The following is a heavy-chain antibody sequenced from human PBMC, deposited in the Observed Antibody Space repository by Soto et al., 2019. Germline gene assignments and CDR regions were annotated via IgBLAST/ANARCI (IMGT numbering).Heavy chain of an antibody. J-gene: IGHJ4*02. V-gene: IGHV3-11*01. D-gene: IGHD3-9*01. CDR1: GFTFSDYY. CDR2: ISSSGSTI. Sequence: GGSLRLSCAASGFTFSDYYMSWIRQAPGKGLEWVSYISSSGSTIYYADSVKGRFTISRDNAKNSLYLQMNSLRAEDTAVYYCASTRDDILIYFDYWGQGTLVTVSS. CDR3: ASTRDDILIYFDY.